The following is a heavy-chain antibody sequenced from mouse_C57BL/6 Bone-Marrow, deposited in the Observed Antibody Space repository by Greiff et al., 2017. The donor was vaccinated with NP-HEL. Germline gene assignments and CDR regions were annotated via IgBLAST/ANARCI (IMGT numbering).Heavy chain of an antibody. CDR3: ARTAYDGYPAWFAY. J-gene: IGHJ3*01. CDR2: INPNYGTT. CDR1: GYSFTDYN. V-gene: IGHV1-39*01. Sequence: EVKVVESGPELVKPGASVKISCKASGYSFTDYNMNWVKRSNGKSLEWIGVINPNYGTTSYNQKFKGKATLTVDQSSSTAYMQLNSLPSKDSAVYYGARTAYDGYPAWFAYWGQGTLVTVSA. D-gene: IGHD2-3*01.